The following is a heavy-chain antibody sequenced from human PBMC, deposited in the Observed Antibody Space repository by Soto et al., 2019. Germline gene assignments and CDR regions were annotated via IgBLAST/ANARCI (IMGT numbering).Heavy chain of an antibody. CDR2: INHSGST. J-gene: IGHJ4*02. D-gene: IGHD3-10*01. CDR1: GGSFSGYY. CDR3: ARGRFGELLSD. V-gene: IGHV4-34*01. Sequence: SETLSLTCAVYGGSFSGYYWSWIRQPPGKGLEWIGEINHSGSTNYNPSLKSRVTISVDTSKNQFSLKLSSVTAADTAVYYCARGRFGELLSDWGQGTLVTVSS.